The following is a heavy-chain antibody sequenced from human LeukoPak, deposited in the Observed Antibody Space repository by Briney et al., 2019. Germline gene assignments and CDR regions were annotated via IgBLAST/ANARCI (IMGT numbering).Heavy chain of an antibody. CDR1: GFTFSSYW. V-gene: IGHV3-7*01. Sequence: GGSLRLSCAASGFTFSSYWMSWVRQAPGKGLEWVANIKQDGSEKYYVDSVKGRFTISRDNAKNSLYLQMNSLRAEDTAVYYCAKDGRYSSGWYGGYYFDYWGQGTLVTVSS. CDR2: IKQDGSEK. D-gene: IGHD6-19*01. J-gene: IGHJ4*02. CDR3: AKDGRYSSGWYGGYYFDY.